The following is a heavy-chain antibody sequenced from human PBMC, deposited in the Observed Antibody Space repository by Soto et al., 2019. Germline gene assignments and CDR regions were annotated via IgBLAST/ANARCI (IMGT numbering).Heavy chain of an antibody. CDR2: IKVDNGDT. J-gene: IGHJ4*02. V-gene: IGHV1-18*01. CDR1: GYTLKNYV. CDR3: ARSRYYFDY. Sequence: QVHLVQSGGEVKKPGASVKVSCKASGYTLKNYVIGWVRQAPGLGPEWVGWIKVDNGDTKYAEKLQGRVTLTTDTSTSTAYMELRNLRSDDTAFYYCARSRYYFDYWGQGTLVTVSS.